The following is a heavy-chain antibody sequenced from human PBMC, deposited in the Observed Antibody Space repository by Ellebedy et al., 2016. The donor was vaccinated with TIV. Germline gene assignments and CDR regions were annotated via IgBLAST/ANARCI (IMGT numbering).Heavy chain of an antibody. V-gene: IGHV3-7*04. D-gene: IGHD1-14*01. CDR1: GFTLSHYW. J-gene: IGHJ3*01. Sequence: GESLKISXAASGFTLSHYWIYWVRQAPGKGLEWVANIKEDGSVKNYVDSVKGRFIVSRDNAKNSLFLDMSNLKVEDTAVYYCARDYEPLSNRDAVDLWGPGTVVTVSS. CDR2: IKEDGSVK. CDR3: ARDYEPLSNRDAVDL.